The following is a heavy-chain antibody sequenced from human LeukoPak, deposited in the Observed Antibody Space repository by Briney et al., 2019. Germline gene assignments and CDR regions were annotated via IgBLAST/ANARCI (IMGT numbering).Heavy chain of an antibody. D-gene: IGHD6-19*01. CDR3: AKDIRQWLVGFDY. CDR1: GFTFSTYD. J-gene: IGHJ4*02. Sequence: PGGSLRLSCAASGFTFSTYDMHWVRQAPGKGLEWVAVISYDGSNKYYADSVKGRFTISRDNSKNTLYLQMNSLRAEDTAVYYCAKDIRQWLVGFDYWGQGTLVTVSS. V-gene: IGHV3-30*18. CDR2: ISYDGSNK.